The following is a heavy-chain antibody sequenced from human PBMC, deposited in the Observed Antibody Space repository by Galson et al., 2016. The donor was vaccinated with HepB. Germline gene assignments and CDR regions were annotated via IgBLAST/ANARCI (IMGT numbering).Heavy chain of an antibody. CDR2: ISYDGSKK. Sequence: SLRLSCAASGFTFSSYGMHWVRQAPGKGLEWVAVISYDGSKKYYADSVKGRFTISRDNSKNTLYLQMNSLRAEDTAVYYCARDLFGGSCYSGECYYYYMDVWGKGTTVTVSS. CDR1: GFTFSSYG. CDR3: ARDLFGGSCYSGECYYYYMDV. D-gene: IGHD2-15*01. V-gene: IGHV3-30-3*01. J-gene: IGHJ6*03.